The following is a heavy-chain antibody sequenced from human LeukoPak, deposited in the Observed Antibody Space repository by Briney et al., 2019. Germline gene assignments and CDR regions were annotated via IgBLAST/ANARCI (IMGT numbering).Heavy chain of an antibody. V-gene: IGHV4-34*01. Sequence: SETLSLTCAVYGGSFSGYYWSWIRQPPGKGLEWIGEINHSGSTNYNPSLESRVTISVDTSKNQFSLKLSSVTAADTAVYYCARVLLWFGELSFDYWGQGTLVTVSS. CDR2: INHSGST. CDR3: ARVLLWFGELSFDY. CDR1: GGSFSGYY. J-gene: IGHJ4*02. D-gene: IGHD3-10*01.